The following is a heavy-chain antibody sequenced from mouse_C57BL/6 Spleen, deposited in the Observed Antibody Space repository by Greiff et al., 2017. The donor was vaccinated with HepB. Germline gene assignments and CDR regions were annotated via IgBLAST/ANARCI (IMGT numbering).Heavy chain of an antibody. CDR3: ARNGVNSNYPAWFAY. Sequence: VQLVESGPGLVQPSQSLSITCTVSGFSLTSYGVHWVRQSPGKGLEWLGVIWSGGSTDYNAAFISRLSISKDNSKSQVFFKMNSLQADDTAIYYCARNGVNSNYPAWFAYWGQGTLVTVSA. J-gene: IGHJ3*01. D-gene: IGHD2-5*01. CDR1: GFSLTSYG. CDR2: IWSGGST. V-gene: IGHV2-2*01.